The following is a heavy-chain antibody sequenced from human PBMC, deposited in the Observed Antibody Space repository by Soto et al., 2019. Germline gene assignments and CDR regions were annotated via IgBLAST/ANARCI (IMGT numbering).Heavy chain of an antibody. V-gene: IGHV3-53*01. CDR3: ARDRVESGYPEYFHR. CDR2: IYSGGST. CDR1: GFTVSSNY. D-gene: IGHD3-22*01. Sequence: EVQLVESGGGWIQPGGSLRLSCAASGFTVSSNYMMWVRQAPGKGLELVSVIYSGGSTYYAESVKGRFTITRDNSKTPLYLQMSSLRAEDTTVYYCARDRVESGYPEYFHRWRQGTLVNVSS. J-gene: IGHJ1*01.